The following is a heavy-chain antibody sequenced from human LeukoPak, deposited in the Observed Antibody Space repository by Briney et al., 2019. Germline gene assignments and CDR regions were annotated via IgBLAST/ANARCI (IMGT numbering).Heavy chain of an antibody. D-gene: IGHD3-16*01. CDR2: INPNSGGR. J-gene: IGHJ6*03. Sequence: ASXKVSCKASGYTFTCYYMHWVGQAPGQGREWMGWINPNSGGRNYEQKFQGRVTMNRDTYIRTAYMQLSRLRSDDTAVYYCARGEGYYYYYMDVWGKGTTVTVSS. CDR1: GYTFTCYY. V-gene: IGHV1-2*02. CDR3: ARGEGYYYYYMDV.